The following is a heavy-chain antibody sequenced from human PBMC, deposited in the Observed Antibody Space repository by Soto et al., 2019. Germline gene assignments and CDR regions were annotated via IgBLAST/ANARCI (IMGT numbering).Heavy chain of an antibody. D-gene: IGHD3-3*01. Sequence: GGSLRLSCAASGFTFSTYAMTWVRQAPGKGLEWVSIISSSGDATYYVDSVKGRFTISRDNSRNTLNLQMNSLRAEYTAVYYCAKNGDFWSWGMDVWGQGTTVTVSS. CDR3: AKNGDFWSWGMDV. J-gene: IGHJ6*02. CDR2: ISSSGDAT. CDR1: GFTFSTYA. V-gene: IGHV3-23*01.